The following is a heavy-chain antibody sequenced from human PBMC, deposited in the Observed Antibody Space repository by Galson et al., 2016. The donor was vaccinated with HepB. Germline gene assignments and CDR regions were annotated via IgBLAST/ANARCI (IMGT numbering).Heavy chain of an antibody. CDR1: GGSFSGYY. CDR3: ARRQRF. Sequence: LTCAVFGGSFSGYYWSWFRQPPGRGLEWIGEINDRGNTKYSPSLKSRVTSSVDTSKKQFSLNLTSVTAADTAVYYCARRQRFWGQGSLITVSS. D-gene: IGHD6-25*01. V-gene: IGHV4-34*01. CDR2: INDRGNT. J-gene: IGHJ4*02.